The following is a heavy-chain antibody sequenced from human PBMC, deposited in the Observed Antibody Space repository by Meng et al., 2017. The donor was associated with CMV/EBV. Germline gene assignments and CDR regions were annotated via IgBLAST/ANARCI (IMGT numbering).Heavy chain of an antibody. CDR2: IYSGGST. CDR1: GFTFSNAW. CDR3: SYGGGY. V-gene: IGHV3-53*01. J-gene: IGHJ4*02. D-gene: IGHD3-10*01. Sequence: LSLTCAASGFTFSNAWMSWVRQAPGKGLEWVSVIYSGGSTYYADSVKGRFTISRDNSKNTLYLQMNSLRAEDTAVYYCSYGGGYWGQGTLVTVSS.